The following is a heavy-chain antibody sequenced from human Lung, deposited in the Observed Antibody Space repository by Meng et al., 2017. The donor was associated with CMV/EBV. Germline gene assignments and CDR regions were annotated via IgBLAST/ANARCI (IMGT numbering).Heavy chain of an antibody. V-gene: IGHV1-2*02. CDR3: AREMNVYYDFWSGYYPRPDYYYYGMDV. D-gene: IGHD3-3*01. J-gene: IGHJ6*02. Sequence: ASVXVSXKASGYTFTGYYKHWVRQAPGQGLEWMGWINPNSGGTNYAQKFQGRVTMTRDTSISTAYMELSRLRSDDTAVYYCAREMNVYYDFWSGYYPRPDYYYYGMDVWXQGTXVTVSS. CDR2: INPNSGGT. CDR1: GYTFTGYY.